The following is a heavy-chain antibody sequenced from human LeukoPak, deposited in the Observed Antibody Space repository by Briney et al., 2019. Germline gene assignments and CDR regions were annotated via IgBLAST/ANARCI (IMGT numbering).Heavy chain of an antibody. CDR1: GGSISSSSYY. V-gene: IGHV4-39*07. Sequence: PSETLSLTCTVSGGSISSSSYYWGWIRQPPGKGLEWIGSIYYSGSTYYNPSLKSRVTISVDTSKNQFSLKLNSVTAADTAVYYCASGFGYYFDYWGQGTLVTVSS. CDR2: IYYSGST. CDR3: ASGFGYYFDY. J-gene: IGHJ4*02. D-gene: IGHD3-10*01.